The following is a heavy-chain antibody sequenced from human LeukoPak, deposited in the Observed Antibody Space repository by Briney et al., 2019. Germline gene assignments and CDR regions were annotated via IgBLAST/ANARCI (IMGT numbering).Heavy chain of an antibody. CDR2: ISGGGGST. D-gene: IGHD4-17*01. CDR1: GFTFTSYS. CDR3: ASRDYGDYVVDY. J-gene: IGHJ4*02. V-gene: IGHV3-23*01. Sequence: PGGSLRLSCAASGFTFTSYSMNWVRQAPGKGLEWVSTISGGGGSTYYADSVKGRFTISRDNAKNSLYLQMNSLRAEDTAVYYCASRDYGDYVVDYWGQGTLVTVSS.